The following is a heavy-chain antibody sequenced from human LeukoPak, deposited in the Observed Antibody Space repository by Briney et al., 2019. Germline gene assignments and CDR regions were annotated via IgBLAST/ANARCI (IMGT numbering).Heavy chain of an antibody. V-gene: IGHV3-33*01. CDR3: ARDGGSSGYDLDY. CDR1: GFTFSSYG. CDR2: IWYDGSNK. J-gene: IGHJ4*02. D-gene: IGHD5-12*01. Sequence: HPGGSLRLSCAASGFTFSSYGMHWVRQAPGKGLEWVAVIWYDGSNKYYADSVKGRFTISRDNSKNTLYLQMNSLRAEDTAVYYCARDGGSSGYDLDYWGQGTLVTVSS.